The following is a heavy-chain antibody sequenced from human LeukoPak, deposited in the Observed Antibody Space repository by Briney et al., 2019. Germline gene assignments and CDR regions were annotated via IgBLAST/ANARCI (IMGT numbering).Heavy chain of an antibody. J-gene: IGHJ4*02. CDR1: GFTFSTYS. CDR2: ISSSSSTI. V-gene: IGHV3-48*01. CDR3: ARGSTYYDSSGQVPFDY. Sequence: GGSLRLSCAASGFTFSTYSMNWVRQAPGKGLEWVSYISSSSSTINYADSVKGRFTISRDNAKNSLYLQMNSLRAEDTAVYYCARGSTYYDSSGQVPFDYWGQGTLVTVSS. D-gene: IGHD3-22*01.